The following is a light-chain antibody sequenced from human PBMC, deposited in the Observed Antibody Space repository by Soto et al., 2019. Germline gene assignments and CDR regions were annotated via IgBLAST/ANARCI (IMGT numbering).Light chain of an antibody. J-gene: IGKJ5*01. V-gene: IGKV1-33*01. Sequence: DIQMTQSPSSLSASVGDRVTITCQASQDINKNLIWYQQKPGKAPKLLIYDASDLETGVPSRFSGSGSGTGFTFTISSLQPEDFATDYCQQYESLPLTVGQGTRLEIK. CDR1: QDINKN. CDR2: DAS. CDR3: QQYESLPLT.